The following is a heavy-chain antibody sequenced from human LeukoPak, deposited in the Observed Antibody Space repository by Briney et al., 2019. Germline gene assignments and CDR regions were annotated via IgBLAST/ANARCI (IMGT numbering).Heavy chain of an antibody. J-gene: IGHJ4*02. D-gene: IGHD6-19*01. Sequence: GASVKVSCKASGYTFTNYGTSWVRQAPGQGLEWMGWISTYNGNTKYAQKLQGRVTMTTDTSTSTAYMELRSLRSDDTAVYYCARDPHQFSSGWSHFDYWGQGALVTVSS. CDR2: ISTYNGNT. V-gene: IGHV1-18*01. CDR1: GYTFTNYG. CDR3: ARDPHQFSSGWSHFDY.